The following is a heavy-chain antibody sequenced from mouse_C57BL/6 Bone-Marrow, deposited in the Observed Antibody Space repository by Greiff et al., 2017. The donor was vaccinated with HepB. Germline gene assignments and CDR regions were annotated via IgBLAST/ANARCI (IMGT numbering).Heavy chain of an antibody. CDR1: GFTFSSYG. V-gene: IGHV5-6*01. CDR3: ARPPFAY. J-gene: IGHJ3*01. CDR2: ISSGGSYT. Sequence: EVQLQESGGDLVKPGGSLKLSCAASGFTFSSYGMSWVRQTPDKRLEWVATISSGGSYTYYPDSVKGRFTISRDNAKNTLYLQMISLKSEDTAMYYCARPPFAYWGQGTLVTVSA.